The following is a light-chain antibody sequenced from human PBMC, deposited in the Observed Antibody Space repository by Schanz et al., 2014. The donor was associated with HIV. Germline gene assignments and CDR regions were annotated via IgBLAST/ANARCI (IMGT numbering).Light chain of an antibody. CDR3: QQYYTNPLT. CDR1: QSVLYSSNNKNY. J-gene: IGKJ4*01. Sequence: DIVMIQSPDSLAVSLGERATINCKSSQSVLYSSNNKNYLAWYQQKPGQPPKLLIYWASTRESGVPDRFSGSGSGTDFTLTISSLQAEDVAVYYCQQYYTNPLTFGGGTKVEIK. CDR2: WAS. V-gene: IGKV4-1*01.